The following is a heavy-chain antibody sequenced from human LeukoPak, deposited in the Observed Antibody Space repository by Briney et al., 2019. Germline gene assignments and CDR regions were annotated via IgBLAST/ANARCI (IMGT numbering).Heavy chain of an antibody. J-gene: IGHJ4*02. CDR3: ARSSRLTFDY. V-gene: IGHV3-48*04. CDR1: GFTFSSYV. D-gene: IGHD6-6*01. Sequence: GGSLRLSCAASGFTFSSYVMNWVRQAPGKGLEWVSYISSSGSTIYYADSVKGRFTISRDNAKNSLYLQMNSLRAEDTAVYYCARSSRLTFDYWGQGTLVTVSS. CDR2: ISSSGSTI.